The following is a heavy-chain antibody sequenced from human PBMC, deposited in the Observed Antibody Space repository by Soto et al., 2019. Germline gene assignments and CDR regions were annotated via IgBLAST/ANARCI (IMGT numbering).Heavy chain of an antibody. CDR3: AREASGQYYFDY. J-gene: IGHJ4*02. CDR1: GFTFSSYS. CDR2: ISSSSSTI. D-gene: IGHD3-10*01. Sequence: EVQLVESGGGLVQPGGSLRLSCAASGFTFSSYSMNWVRQAPGQGLEWVSYISSSSSTIYYADSVKGRFTISRDNAENSLYLQMNTLRAEDTAVYYCAREASGQYYFDYWGQGTLVTVSS. V-gene: IGHV3-48*01.